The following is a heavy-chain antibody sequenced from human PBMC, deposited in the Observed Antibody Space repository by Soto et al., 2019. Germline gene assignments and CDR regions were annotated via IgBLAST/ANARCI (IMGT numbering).Heavy chain of an antibody. CDR2: INPNSGGT. CDR3: AKDAYYDILTGYSRYSFDI. CDR1: GYTFTGYY. J-gene: IGHJ3*02. Sequence: QVQLVQSGTEVKKPGASVKISCKASGYTFTGYYMHWVRQAPGQGLEWMGWINPNSGGTIYAQKLQGRVTVTRDTSISTAFMELSRLGSDDTAFYYCAKDAYYDILTGYSRYSFDIWGQGTMVTVSS. V-gene: IGHV1-2*02. D-gene: IGHD3-9*01.